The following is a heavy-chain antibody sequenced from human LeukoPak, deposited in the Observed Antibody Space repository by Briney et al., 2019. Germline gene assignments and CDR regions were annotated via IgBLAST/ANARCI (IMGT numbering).Heavy chain of an antibody. CDR1: EFSVGSSY. J-gene: IGHJ4*02. Sequence: GGSLRLSCAASEFSVGSSYRTWVRQAPGKGLEWVSLIYSGGSTYYADSVKGRFTISRDNSKNTLYLQMNSLRAEDTAVYYCARGRVAGSFDYWGQGTLVTVSS. CDR3: ARGRVAGSFDY. D-gene: IGHD6-19*01. V-gene: IGHV3-66*01. CDR2: IYSGGST.